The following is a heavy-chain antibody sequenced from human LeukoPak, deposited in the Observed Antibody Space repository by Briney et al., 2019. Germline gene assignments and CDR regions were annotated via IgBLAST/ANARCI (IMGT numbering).Heavy chain of an antibody. J-gene: IGHJ3*02. Sequence: PSETLSLTCTVSGGSLSSYYWSWIRQPPGKGLEWIGYIYYSGSTNYNPSLKSRVTISVDTSKNQFSLKLSSVTAADTAVYYCARDSSGYYFGEGDAFDIWGQGTMVTVSS. V-gene: IGHV4-59*01. CDR1: GGSLSSYY. D-gene: IGHD3-22*01. CDR3: ARDSSGYYFGEGDAFDI. CDR2: IYYSGST.